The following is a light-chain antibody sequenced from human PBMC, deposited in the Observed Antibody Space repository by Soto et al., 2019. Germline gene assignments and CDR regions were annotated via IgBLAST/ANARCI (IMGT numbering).Light chain of an antibody. J-gene: IGKJ4*01. V-gene: IGKV1-13*02. CDR2: VAS. CDR3: QNFRSSAIY. CDR1: QGIGSA. Sequence: VHLTHAQSQPCAPRGGPESMTSLASQGIGSALAWYQLKPGAAPALLIDVASSLESGVPSRSGGSRSGADFTLTISSLQPEDFATYDCQNFRSSAIYFGGGTKVDIK.